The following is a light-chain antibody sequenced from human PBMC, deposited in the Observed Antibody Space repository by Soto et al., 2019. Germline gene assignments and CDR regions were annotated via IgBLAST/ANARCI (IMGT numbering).Light chain of an antibody. CDR3: QKYDYAPLT. CDR1: QGIGSY. V-gene: IGKV1-27*01. Sequence: IQMTQSPSSLSASVGDTVTITCRASQGIGSYLAWYQQKPGRVPKLLIYFASTLRSGVPSRFSGSGSGTDFTLTISSLQPEDVATYYCQKYDYAPLTFGGGTKVEMK. J-gene: IGKJ4*01. CDR2: FAS.